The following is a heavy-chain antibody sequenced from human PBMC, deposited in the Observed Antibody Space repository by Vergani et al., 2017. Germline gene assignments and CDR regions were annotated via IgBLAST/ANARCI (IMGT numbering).Heavy chain of an antibody. CDR2: INPSGGHT. J-gene: IGHJ4*03. V-gene: IGHV1-46*03. Sequence: QVQVVQSGAEVKKSGASVKVSCKTSGYTFSNYYMHWVRQAPGQGLEWMGIINPSGGHTNYAQKFQGRVTMTRDTSTNTVYMELRSLRSEDTAIYYCARGDYGSLTGYRYWGQGTLVTGS. CDR3: ARGDYGSLTGYRY. CDR1: GYTFSNYY. D-gene: IGHD3-9*01.